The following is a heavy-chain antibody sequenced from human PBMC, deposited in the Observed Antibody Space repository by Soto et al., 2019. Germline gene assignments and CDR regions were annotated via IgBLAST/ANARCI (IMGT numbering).Heavy chain of an antibody. D-gene: IGHD7-27*01. CDR1: GGSISSGGYS. CDR3: XXXXXXXYLTLTXDRFSPPDRHYDY. CDR2: IYYSGST. J-gene: IGHJ4*02. V-gene: IGHV4-30-4*07. Sequence: TLSLTCAVSGGSISSGGYSWSWIRQPPGKGLEWIGYIYYSGSTNYNPSLKSRVTISVDTSKNQFSLKLSSVTAADTAVYXXXXXXXXXYLTLTXDRFSPPDRHYDYWGQGTLVTVSS.